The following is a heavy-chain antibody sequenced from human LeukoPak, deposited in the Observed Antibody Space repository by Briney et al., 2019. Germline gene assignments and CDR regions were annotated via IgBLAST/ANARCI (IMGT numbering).Heavy chain of an antibody. CDR2: ISHDGTT. J-gene: IGHJ4*02. CDR1: GGSIDITNY. CDR3: TRENRPFCPFAF. D-gene: IGHD2/OR15-2a*01. V-gene: IGHV4-4*02. Sequence: SGALSLTCGVSGGSIDITNYWSWVRQAPGRGLAWIGEISHDGTTNYNSSLRSRVAMSFDRANNQFSLSLTSVTAADTAVYYCTRENRPFCPFAFWGQGVLVTVSS.